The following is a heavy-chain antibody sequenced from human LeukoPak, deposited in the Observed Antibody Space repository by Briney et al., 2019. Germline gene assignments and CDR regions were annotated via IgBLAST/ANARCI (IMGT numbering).Heavy chain of an antibody. J-gene: IGHJ4*02. CDR2: IWYDGSKK. CDR3: VREPGPGYFDY. Sequence: PGGSLRLSCVTSGIRFRNYGMHWVRQTPGKGLEWVAIIWYDGSKKYYTESVKGRFTISRDDSKNTLYLQMNSLRAEDTAVYYCVREPGPGYFDYWGQGTLVTVSS. D-gene: IGHD6-13*01. V-gene: IGHV3-30*02. CDR1: GIRFRNYG.